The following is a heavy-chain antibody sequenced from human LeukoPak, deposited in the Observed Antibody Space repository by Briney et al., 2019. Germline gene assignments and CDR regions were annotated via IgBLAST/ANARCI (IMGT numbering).Heavy chain of an antibody. V-gene: IGHV3-30*03. D-gene: IGHD6-19*01. CDR2: IALDGSRK. J-gene: IGHJ4*02. CDR1: GFTLSHHH. Sequence: GSLRLSCAASGFTLSHHHIHWVRQAPGKGLEWVTVIALDGSRKIYADSVKGRFTISRDNSKNTVSLQMNSLGVEDTAVYYCARDQGDASGWFFDYWGQGARVIVSS. CDR3: ARDQGDASGWFFDY.